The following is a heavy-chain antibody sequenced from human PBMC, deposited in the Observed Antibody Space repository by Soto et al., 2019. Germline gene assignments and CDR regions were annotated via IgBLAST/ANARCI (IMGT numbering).Heavy chain of an antibody. CDR1: GFTFSRYS. D-gene: IGHD4-17*01. V-gene: IGHV3-48*02. Sequence: VQLKESGGGLVQPGGSLRLSCAASGFTFSRYSMNWVRQAPGKGLEWVSFISSSGRTIYYAASVKGRFTISRDNATHSLNLQMTNLRHEDTAVYYCASARDYGANTPYFESWGPGTLVTVST. J-gene: IGHJ4*02. CDR2: ISSSGRTI. CDR3: ASARDYGANTPYFES.